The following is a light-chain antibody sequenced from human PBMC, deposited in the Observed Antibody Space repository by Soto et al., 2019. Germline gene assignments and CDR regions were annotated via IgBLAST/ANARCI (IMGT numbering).Light chain of an antibody. CDR3: HQYGSSPTWT. CDR1: QSVSSNY. Sequence: EIVLTQSPGTLSFSPGERATLSCRASQSVSSNYLAWFQQTPGQAPRLLIYGASSRAAGIPDRFSGSGSGTDFTLTISRLEPEDFAVYYCHQYGSSPTWTFGQGTKVDIK. J-gene: IGKJ1*01. CDR2: GAS. V-gene: IGKV3-20*01.